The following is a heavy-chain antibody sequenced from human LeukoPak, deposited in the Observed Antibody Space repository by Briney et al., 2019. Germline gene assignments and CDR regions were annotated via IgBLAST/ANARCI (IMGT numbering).Heavy chain of an antibody. Sequence: SQTLSLTCAISGDSVSSNSVAWNWIRQSPSSGLEWLGRTYYRSKWYNDYAVSVKSRITINPDTSKNQFSLQLNSVTPEDTAVHYCARGMAATGYYFDYWGQGTLVTVSS. CDR2: TYYRSKWYN. CDR3: ARGMAATGYYFDY. J-gene: IGHJ4*02. CDR1: GDSVSSNSVA. D-gene: IGHD3-9*01. V-gene: IGHV6-1*01.